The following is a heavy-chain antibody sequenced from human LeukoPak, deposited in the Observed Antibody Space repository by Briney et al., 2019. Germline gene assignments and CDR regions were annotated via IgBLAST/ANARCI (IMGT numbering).Heavy chain of an antibody. D-gene: IGHD2-2*01. J-gene: IGHJ3*02. CDR1: GYTFTSYY. CDR2: INPSGGST. CDR3: ARDQGVVPAANGYDAFDI. V-gene: IGHV1-46*01. Sequence: ASVKVSCKASGYTFTSYYMHWVRQAPGQGLEWMGIINPSGGSTSYAQKFQGRVTMTRDTSTSTVYMELSSLRSEDTAVYYCARDQGVVPAANGYDAFDIWGQGTMVTVSS.